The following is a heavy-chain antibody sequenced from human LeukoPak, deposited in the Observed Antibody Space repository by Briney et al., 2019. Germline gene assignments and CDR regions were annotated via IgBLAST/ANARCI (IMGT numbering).Heavy chain of an antibody. V-gene: IGHV3-53*01. CDR3: ATRPGMGINYFDL. J-gene: IGHJ2*01. CDR1: GFTVSSSY. CDR2: LYRDGST. D-gene: IGHD1-1*01. Sequence: GGSLRLSCAASGFTVSSSYMSWVRHAPGRGLECVSDLYRDGSTYYADSVKGRFTISRDNSRNTVYLQMNSLSAEDTAVYYCATRPGMGINYFDLWGRGTLVTVSS.